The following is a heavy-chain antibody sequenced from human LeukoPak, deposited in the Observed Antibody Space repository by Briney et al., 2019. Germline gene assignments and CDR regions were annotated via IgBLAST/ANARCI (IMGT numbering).Heavy chain of an antibody. CDR2: ITSSSSYI. V-gene: IGHV3-21*01. Sequence: SGGSPSLSCAASGFTFSSYSMNWVRQAPGKGLEWVPSITSSSSYIYYADSVKGRFTISRDNAKNSLYLQMNSLRAEDTAVYYCARSLGTVRYFDWLLWLDYWGQGTLVTVSS. D-gene: IGHD3-9*01. J-gene: IGHJ4*02. CDR1: GFTFSSYS. CDR3: ARSLGTVRYFDWLLWLDY.